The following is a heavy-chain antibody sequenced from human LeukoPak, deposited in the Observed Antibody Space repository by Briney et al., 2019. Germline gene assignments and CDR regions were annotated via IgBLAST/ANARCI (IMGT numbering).Heavy chain of an antibody. CDR1: GGSISSSSYY. V-gene: IGHV4-39*01. CDR2: IYYSGST. D-gene: IGHD2-2*02. J-gene: IGHJ5*02. Sequence: SETLSLTCTVSGGSISSSSYYWGWIRQPPGKGLEWIGSIYYSGSTYYNPSLESRVTISVDTSKNQFSLKLSSVAAADTAVYYCARSGGVVPAAIGGFNWFDPWGQGTLVTVSS. CDR3: ARSGGVVPAAIGGFNWFDP.